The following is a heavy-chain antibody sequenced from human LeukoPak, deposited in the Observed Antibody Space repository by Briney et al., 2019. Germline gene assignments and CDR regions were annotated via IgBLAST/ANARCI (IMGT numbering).Heavy chain of an antibody. D-gene: IGHD2-2*01. CDR3: ARGYQNFPYYYYYMDV. J-gene: IGHJ6*03. V-gene: IGHV1-8*03. CDR2: MNPNSGNT. CDR1: GYTFTSYD. Sequence: GASVKVSCKASGYTFTSYDINWVRQATGQGLEWMGWMNPNSGNTGYAQKFQGRVTITRNTSISTAYMELSSLRSGDTAVYYCARGYQNFPYYYYYMDVWGKGTTVTVSS.